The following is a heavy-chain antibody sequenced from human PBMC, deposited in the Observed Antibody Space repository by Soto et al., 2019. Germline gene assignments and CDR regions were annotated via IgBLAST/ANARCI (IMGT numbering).Heavy chain of an antibody. D-gene: IGHD5-18*01. CDR2: ISAYNGNT. CDR1: GYTFTSYG. CDR3: ARVSVDTAMGIPRNWFDP. V-gene: IGHV1-18*04. J-gene: IGHJ5*02. Sequence: QVQLVQSGAEVKKPGASVKVSCKASGYTFTSYGISWVRQAPGQGLEWMGWISAYNGNTNYAQKLQGRVTMTTDTSKNTAYMELRSLRSDDTAVYYCARVSVDTAMGIPRNWFDPWGQGTLVTVSS.